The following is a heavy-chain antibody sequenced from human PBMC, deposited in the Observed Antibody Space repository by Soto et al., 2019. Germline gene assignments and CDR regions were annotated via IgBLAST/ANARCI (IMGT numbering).Heavy chain of an antibody. Sequence: EVQLVESGGGLVQPGGSLRLSCAASGFTVSSNYMSWVCQAPGKGLEWVSVIYSGGSTYYADSVKGRFTISRDNSKNTLYLQMNSLRAEDTAVYYCARVLLWFGERGYGMDVWGQGTTVTVSS. V-gene: IGHV3-66*01. J-gene: IGHJ6*02. CDR3: ARVLLWFGERGYGMDV. CDR1: GFTVSSNY. CDR2: IYSGGST. D-gene: IGHD3-10*01.